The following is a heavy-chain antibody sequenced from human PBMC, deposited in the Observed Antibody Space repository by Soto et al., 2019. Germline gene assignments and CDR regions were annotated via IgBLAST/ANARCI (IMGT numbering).Heavy chain of an antibody. Sequence: GESLKISCKASGYIFIDYWIGWVRQMPGKGLEWMGIVYPRDSDTRYSPSFQGQVTISADRSTGTAFLQWRSLKASDTALYYCARPKLHGHSVHFNSCGQGTLVSVSA. CDR1: GYIFIDYW. CDR2: VYPRDSDT. V-gene: IGHV5-51*01. D-gene: IGHD2-15*01. CDR3: ARPKLHGHSVHFNS. J-gene: IGHJ4*02.